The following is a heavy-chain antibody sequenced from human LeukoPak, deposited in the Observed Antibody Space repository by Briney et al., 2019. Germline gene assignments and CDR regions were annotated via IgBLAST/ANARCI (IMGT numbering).Heavy chain of an antibody. D-gene: IGHD6-19*01. Sequence: PGGSLRLSCAASGFTFSSYWMSWVRQAPGKGLEWVANIKQDGSEKYYVDSVKGRFTISRGNAKNSLYLQMNSLRAEDTAVYYCARDNGSGWSYYFDYWGQGTLVTVSS. J-gene: IGHJ4*02. V-gene: IGHV3-7*01. CDR3: ARDNGSGWSYYFDY. CDR1: GFTFSSYW. CDR2: IKQDGSEK.